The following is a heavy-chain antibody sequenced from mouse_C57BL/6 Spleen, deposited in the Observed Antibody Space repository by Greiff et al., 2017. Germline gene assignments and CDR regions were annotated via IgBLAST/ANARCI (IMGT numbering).Heavy chain of an antibody. V-gene: IGHV3-6*01. CDR3: ARVRGTVVATNFDY. J-gene: IGHJ2*01. CDR2: ISYDGSN. CDR1: GYSITSGYY. D-gene: IGHD1-1*01. Sequence: EVQLQESGPGLVKPSQSLSLTCSVTGYSITSGYYWNWIRQVPGNKLEWMGYISYDGSNNYNPSLKNRISITRDTSKNQFFLKLNSVTTEDTATYYCARVRGTVVATNFDYWGQGTTLTVSS.